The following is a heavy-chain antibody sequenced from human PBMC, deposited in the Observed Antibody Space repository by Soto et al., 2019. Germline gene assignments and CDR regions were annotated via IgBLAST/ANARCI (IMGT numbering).Heavy chain of an antibody. CDR2: INSDGAT. V-gene: IGHV3-23*01. D-gene: IGHD6-19*01. CDR1: GFTFSDYA. CDR3: ASRPRGSVAGTLDS. J-gene: IGHJ5*01. Sequence: GSLRLSCAASGFTFSDYAMSWVRQAPGKGLEWVSVINSDGATYYADSVQGRFSISRDNSKSTLYLQMNSLSVEDTAIYYCASRPRGSVAGTLDSWGQGFLVTVSS.